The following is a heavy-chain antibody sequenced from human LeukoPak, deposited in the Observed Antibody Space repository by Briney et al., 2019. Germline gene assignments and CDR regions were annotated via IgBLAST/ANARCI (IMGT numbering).Heavy chain of an antibody. D-gene: IGHD1-1*01. Sequence: GGSLRLSCAASGFTFSNAWMSWVRQAPGKGLEWVSSISSAGNYKFYADSVKGRFTISRDNAKNSLYLQMNSLRAEDTAIYYCTKLKDQLVIDHWGQGTLVTVSS. CDR1: GFTFSNAW. J-gene: IGHJ4*02. CDR2: ISSAGNYK. V-gene: IGHV3-21*01. CDR3: TKLKDQLVIDH.